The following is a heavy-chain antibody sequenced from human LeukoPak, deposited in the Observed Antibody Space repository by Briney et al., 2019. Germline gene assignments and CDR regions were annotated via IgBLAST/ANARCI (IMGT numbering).Heavy chain of an antibody. V-gene: IGHV4-39*02. CDR3: ARDDTYCSGGSCYLF. CDR2: IYYSGNT. J-gene: IGHJ4*02. CDR1: GGSISSSSYY. Sequence: SETLSLTCTVSGGSISSSSYYWGWIRQPPGKGLEWIGSIYYSGNTFYNPSLQSRVTVSIDTSKNQFSLKLSSVTAADTAVYYCARDDTYCSGGSCYLFWGQGTLVTVSS. D-gene: IGHD2-15*01.